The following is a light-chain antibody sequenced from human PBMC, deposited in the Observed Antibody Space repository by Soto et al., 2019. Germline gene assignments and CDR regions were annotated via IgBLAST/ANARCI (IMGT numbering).Light chain of an antibody. CDR1: QRLLHSNGHNY. V-gene: IGKV2-28*01. Sequence: EIVMTQSPLPLPVTPGESASISCRSSQRLLHSNGHNYLDWYVQKPGQSPQLLIYLGSTRAYGVPDRFSGSGSGTDFTLKISRVEAEDVGIYYCMQALQADFTFGTGTKVDIK. CDR3: MQALQADFT. CDR2: LGS. J-gene: IGKJ3*01.